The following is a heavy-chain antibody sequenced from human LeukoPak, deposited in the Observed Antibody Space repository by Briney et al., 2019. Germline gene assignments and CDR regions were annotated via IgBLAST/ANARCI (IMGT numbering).Heavy chain of an antibody. CDR3: GRNTAYCIDS. CDR2: IYYSGST. J-gene: IGHJ4*02. CDR1: RASFSSSSYY. V-gene: IGHV4-39*07. Sequence: SETLSLTCTVSRASFSSSSYYWGWIRQPPGKGLEWIGSIYYSGSTYYNPSLKSRVTISVDTSTNQFSLKLTSVTAADTAMYYCGRNTAYCIDSWGQGTLVTVSA. D-gene: IGHD1-26*01.